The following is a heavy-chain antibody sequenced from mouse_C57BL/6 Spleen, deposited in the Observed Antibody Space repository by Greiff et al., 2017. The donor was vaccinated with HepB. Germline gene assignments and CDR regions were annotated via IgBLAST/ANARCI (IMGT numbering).Heavy chain of an antibody. Sequence: DVMLVESGGGLVKPGGSLKLSCAASGFTFSDYGMHWVRQAPEKGLEWVAYISSGSSTIYYADTVKGRFTISRDNAKNTLFLQMTSLRSEDTAMYYCARTITTVPGYFDYWGQGTTLTVSS. V-gene: IGHV5-17*01. CDR2: ISSGSSTI. J-gene: IGHJ2*01. CDR1: GFTFSDYG. D-gene: IGHD1-1*01. CDR3: ARTITTVPGYFDY.